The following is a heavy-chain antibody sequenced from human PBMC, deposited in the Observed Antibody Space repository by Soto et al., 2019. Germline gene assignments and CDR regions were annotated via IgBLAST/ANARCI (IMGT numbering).Heavy chain of an antibody. V-gene: IGHV4-61*01. CDR1: GGSVSSGSYY. D-gene: IGHD6-6*01. CDR2: IYYSGST. J-gene: IGHJ4*02. Sequence: SETLSLTCTVSGGSVSSGSYYWIWIRHPPGKGLEWIGYIYYSGSTNYNPSLKSRVTISVDTSKDQFSLKLSSVTAADTAVYYCAREGVPPYSSSIGFDYWGQGTLVTVSS. CDR3: AREGVPPYSSSIGFDY.